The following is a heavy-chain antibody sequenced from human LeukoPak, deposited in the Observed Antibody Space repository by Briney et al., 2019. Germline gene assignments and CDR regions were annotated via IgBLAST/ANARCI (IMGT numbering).Heavy chain of an antibody. D-gene: IGHD6-13*01. V-gene: IGHV3-11*01. Sequence: KAGGSLRLSCAVSGFTFSDYYMSWIRQALGKGLEWVSYISSGGSTISHADSVKGRFTISRDNAENSLYLQMNSLRAEDTAVYYCARGAAAGRCFDYWGQGTLVTVSS. J-gene: IGHJ4*02. CDR2: ISSGGSTI. CDR1: GFTFSDYY. CDR3: ARGAAAGRCFDY.